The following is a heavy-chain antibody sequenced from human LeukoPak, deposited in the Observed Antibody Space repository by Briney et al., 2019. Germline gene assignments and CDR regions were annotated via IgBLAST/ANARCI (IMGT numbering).Heavy chain of an antibody. CDR2: INPNSGGT. Sequence: ASVKVSCMASGYTFTGYYMHWVRQAPGQGLEWMGWINPNSGGTNYAQRFQGRVTMTRDTSISTAYMELSRLRSDDTAVYYCARDLGIAVAGTGDYWGQGTLVTVSS. CDR1: GYTFTGYY. D-gene: IGHD6-19*01. J-gene: IGHJ4*02. V-gene: IGHV1-2*02. CDR3: ARDLGIAVAGTGDY.